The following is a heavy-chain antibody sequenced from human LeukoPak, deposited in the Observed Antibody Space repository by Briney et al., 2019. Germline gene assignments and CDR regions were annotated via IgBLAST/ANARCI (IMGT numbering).Heavy chain of an antibody. Sequence: SETLSLTCSVSGGSISTYYWSWIRQTPGKGLEQIGYIYNSGSTNYNPSLEGRVTMSIDTSKNQFSLKLSSVTAADTAVYYCTRGGYYEPLDSWGQGTLVTVSS. CDR2: IYNSGST. V-gene: IGHV4-59*01. D-gene: IGHD3-22*01. CDR1: GGSISTYY. CDR3: TRGGYYEPLDS. J-gene: IGHJ4*02.